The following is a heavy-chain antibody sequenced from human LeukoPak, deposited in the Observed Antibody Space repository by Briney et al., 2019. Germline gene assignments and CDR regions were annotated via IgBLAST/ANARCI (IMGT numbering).Heavy chain of an antibody. CDR2: FYSGGST. V-gene: IGHV4-39*07. CDR1: GGSVSSSSYY. J-gene: IGHJ4*02. D-gene: IGHD3-16*01. CDR3: ARRGYPGMMTFGGVLPDY. Sequence: SETLSLTCSVSGGSVSSSSYYWGWIRQPPGKGREWIGSFYSGGSTYYNPSLKSRVTISADTSKNQFSLKLSSVTAADTAVYYCARRGYPGMMTFGGVLPDYWGQGTLVTVSS.